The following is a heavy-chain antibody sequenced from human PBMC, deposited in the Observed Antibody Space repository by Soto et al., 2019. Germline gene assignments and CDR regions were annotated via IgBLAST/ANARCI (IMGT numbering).Heavy chain of an antibody. CDR3: ARGGPTSADHYYGMDV. D-gene: IGHD3-10*01. Sequence: ASVKVSCKASAYTFTRYGVNWVRQAPGQGLEWMGWINSSNGNAEYAQNLQGRVTMTIDTSTSTAYMELRSPRSDDTAVYYCARGGPTSADHYYGMDVWGQGTTVTVSS. V-gene: IGHV1-18*01. CDR1: AYTFTRYG. CDR2: INSSNGNA. J-gene: IGHJ6*02.